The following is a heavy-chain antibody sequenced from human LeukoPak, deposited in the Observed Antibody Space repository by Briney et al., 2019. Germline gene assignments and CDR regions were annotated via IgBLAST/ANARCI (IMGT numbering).Heavy chain of an antibody. CDR2: ISRSGDNT. D-gene: IGHD1-26*01. J-gene: IGHJ3*02. CDR3: AKVGGQWELLPWAFDI. CDR1: GVTFSSYA. V-gene: IGHV3-23*01. Sequence: GGSLRLSCAASGVTFSSYAMGWVRQAPGKGLEWVSAISRSGDNTYYADSVKGRFIISRDNSKNTLYLQMNSLRAEDTAVYYCAKVGGQWELLPWAFDIWGQGTMVTVSS.